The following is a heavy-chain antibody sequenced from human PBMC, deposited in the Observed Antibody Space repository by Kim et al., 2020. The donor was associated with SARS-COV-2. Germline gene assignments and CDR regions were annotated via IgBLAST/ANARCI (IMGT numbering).Heavy chain of an antibody. J-gene: IGHJ4*02. CDR3: ARDLEYYYDSSGLLGADY. Sequence: GGSLRLSCAASGFTFSSYAMHWVRQAPGKGLEWVAVISYDGSNKYYADSVKGRFTISRDNSKNTLYLQMNSLRAEDTAVYYCARDLEYYYDSSGLLGADYWGQGTLVTVSS. CDR1: GFTFSSYA. D-gene: IGHD3-22*01. V-gene: IGHV3-30*04. CDR2: ISYDGSNK.